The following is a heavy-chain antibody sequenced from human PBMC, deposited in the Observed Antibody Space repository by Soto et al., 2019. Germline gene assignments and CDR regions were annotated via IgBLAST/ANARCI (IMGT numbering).Heavy chain of an antibody. V-gene: IGHV6-1*01. CDR1: GDXVSSNSDA. CDR2: TYYRSKWYN. J-gene: IGHJ4*02. CDR3: ARVRSGSSKGFDY. Sequence: XRXLSLTPAISGDXVSSNSDAWNLIRQSPSRGLEWLGRTYYRSKWYNDYAVSVKSRITINPETSKNQFSLQLNSVTTEDMAVYYCARVRSGSSKGFDYWGQGIMVTAS. D-gene: IGHD1-26*01.